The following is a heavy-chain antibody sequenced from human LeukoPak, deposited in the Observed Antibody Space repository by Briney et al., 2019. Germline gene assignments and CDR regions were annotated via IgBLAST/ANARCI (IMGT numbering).Heavy chain of an antibody. V-gene: IGHV1-2*02. CDR1: GYTFTGYY. J-gene: IGHJ4*02. CDR3: AKWELQGNSFDY. CDR2: INPNSGGT. D-gene: IGHD1-26*01. Sequence: ASVKVSCKASGYTFTGYYMHWVRQAPGQGLEWMGWINPNSGGTNYAQKFQGRVTMTRDTSISTAYMELSSLRSEDTAVYYCAKWELQGNSFDYWGQGTLVTVSS.